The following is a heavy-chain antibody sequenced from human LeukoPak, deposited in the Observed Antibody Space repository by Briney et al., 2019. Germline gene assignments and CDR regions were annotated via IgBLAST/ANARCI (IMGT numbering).Heavy chain of an antibody. CDR1: GFTFSSYG. CDR2: IWYDGSNK. J-gene: IGHJ4*02. V-gene: IGHV3-33*01. Sequence: QTGGSLRLSCAASGFTFSSYGMHWVRQAPGKGLEWVAVIWYDGSNKYYADSVKGRFTISRDNSKNTLYLQMNSLRAEDTAVYYCARDLLSSSSIDYWGQGTLATVSS. D-gene: IGHD6-19*01. CDR3: ARDLLSSSSIDY.